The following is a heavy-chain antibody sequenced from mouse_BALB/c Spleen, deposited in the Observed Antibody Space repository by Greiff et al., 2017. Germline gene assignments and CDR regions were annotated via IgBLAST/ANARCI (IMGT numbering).Heavy chain of an antibody. CDR1: GYSFTGYN. D-gene: IGHD1-1*01. CDR3: TRWITTVVEGDYAMDY. Sequence: VQLQQSGPELEKPGASVKISCKASGYSFTGYNMNWVKQSNGKSLEWIGNIDPYYGGTSYNQKFKGKAKLTAVTSASTAYMELSSLTNEDSAVYYCTRWITTVVEGDYAMDYWGQGTSVTVSS. J-gene: IGHJ4*01. CDR2: IDPYYGGT. V-gene: IGHV1-18*01.